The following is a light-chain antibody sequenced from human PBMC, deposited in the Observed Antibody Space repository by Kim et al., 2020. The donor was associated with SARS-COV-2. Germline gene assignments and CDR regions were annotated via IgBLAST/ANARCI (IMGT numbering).Light chain of an antibody. CDR3: SSYTSSSTRV. Sequence: GQSITISCTGTSSDVGGYNYVSWYQQHPGKAPNLMIYDVSHRPSGVSNRFAGSKSGNTASLTISGLQAEDEADYYCSSYTSSSTRVFGGGTQLTVL. J-gene: IGLJ3*02. CDR2: DVS. CDR1: SSDVGGYNY. V-gene: IGLV2-14*03.